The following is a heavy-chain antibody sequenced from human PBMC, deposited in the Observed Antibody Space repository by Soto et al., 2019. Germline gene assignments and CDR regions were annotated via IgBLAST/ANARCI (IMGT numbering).Heavy chain of an antibody. CDR1: GDSLSSGTYY. V-gene: IGHV4-61*01. Sequence: SETLSLTCTVSGDSLSSGTYYWSWIRQPPGRRLEWIAYISHSGSSSYNPSLKSRVTISVDTSRNQFSLRLRSVTAADTAVYYCARQRSGLEFYNWFDPWGQGTLVTVSS. CDR2: ISHSGSS. CDR3: ARQRSGLEFYNWFDP. D-gene: IGHD2-15*01. J-gene: IGHJ5*02.